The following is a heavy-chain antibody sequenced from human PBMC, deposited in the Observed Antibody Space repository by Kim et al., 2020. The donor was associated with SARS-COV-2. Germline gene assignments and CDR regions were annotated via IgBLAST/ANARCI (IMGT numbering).Heavy chain of an antibody. Sequence: GGSLRLSCAASGFPFSTFTMRWVRQAPGKGLEWVSGISPGGSSTYYADSVKGRFTNSRDNSKSTLFLQLNSLRAEDTAVYYCAKLRYSTCRYGYY. CDR2: ISPGGSST. CDR1: GFPFSTFT. D-gene: IGHD6-13*01. CDR3: AKLRYSTCRYGYY. V-gene: IGHV3-23*01. J-gene: IGHJ6*03.